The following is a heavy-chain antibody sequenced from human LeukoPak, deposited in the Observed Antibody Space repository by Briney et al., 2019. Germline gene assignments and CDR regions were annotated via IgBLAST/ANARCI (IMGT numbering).Heavy chain of an antibody. CDR2: IYYSGST. Sequence: SETLSLTCTASGGSISSSSYYWGWIRQPPGKGLEWIGSIYYSGSTNNNPSLKSRVTISVDTSKNQFSLKLSSVTAADTAVYYCARRRTMFGYFAGEFDYWGQGTLVTVSS. CDR3: ARRRTMFGYFAGEFDY. V-gene: IGHV4-39*01. J-gene: IGHJ4*02. D-gene: IGHD3-10*02. CDR1: GGSISSSSYY.